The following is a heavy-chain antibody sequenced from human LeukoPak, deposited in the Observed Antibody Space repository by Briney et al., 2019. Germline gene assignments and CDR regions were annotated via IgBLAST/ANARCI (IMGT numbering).Heavy chain of an antibody. V-gene: IGHV4-34*01. CDR3: ARGPFYDFWSGRRLRKYYFDY. CDR2: INHSGST. J-gene: IGHJ4*02. D-gene: IGHD3-3*01. Sequence: SETLSLTCAVSGGSFSGYYWSWIRQPPGKGLEWIGEINHSGSTNYNPSLKSRVTISVDTSKNQFSPKLSSVTAADTAVYYCARGPFYDFWSGRRLRKYYFDYWGQGTLVTVSS. CDR1: GGSFSGYY.